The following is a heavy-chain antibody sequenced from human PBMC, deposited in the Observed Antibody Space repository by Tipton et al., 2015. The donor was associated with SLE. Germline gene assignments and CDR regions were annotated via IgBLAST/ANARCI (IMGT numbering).Heavy chain of an antibody. CDR3: ARQGKSSGWYNY. J-gene: IGHJ4*02. Sequence: TLSLTCTVSGGYVSSYYWSWIRQPPGKGLEWIGYIYYSGSTNYNPSLKSRVTISVDTSKNQFSLKLSSVTAADTAVYYCARQGKSSGWYNYWGQGTLVTVSS. CDR2: IYYSGST. V-gene: IGHV4-59*08. D-gene: IGHD6-19*01. CDR1: GGYVSSYY.